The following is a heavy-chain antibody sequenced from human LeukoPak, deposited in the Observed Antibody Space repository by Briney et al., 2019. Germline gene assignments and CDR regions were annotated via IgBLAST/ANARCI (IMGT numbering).Heavy chain of an antibody. Sequence: GGSLRLSCAASGFTFSSYWMNWVRQAPGKGLEWVANIKQDGTEKLYVDSVKGRFTISRDNAKNSLYLQMNSLRAEDTAVYFCAGGRGWLVDYWGQGTRVTVSS. V-gene: IGHV3-7*01. CDR1: GFTFSSYW. CDR3: AGGRGWLVDY. D-gene: IGHD3-22*01. J-gene: IGHJ4*02. CDR2: IKQDGTEK.